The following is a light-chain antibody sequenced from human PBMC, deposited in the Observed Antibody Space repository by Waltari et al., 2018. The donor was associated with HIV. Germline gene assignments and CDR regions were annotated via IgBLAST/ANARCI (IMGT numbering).Light chain of an antibody. J-gene: IGKJ4*01. V-gene: IGKV3-11*01. CDR2: DAI. CDR3: QQRSDSPPST. Sequence: EIVLKQSPATLSLSPGETATLSCRASQSVGSYLAWYQQKPGRAPRLLIYDAINRATGIPARFSGSGSGTDFTLTISSLEPEDFAVYYCQQRSDSPPSTFGGGTKVEI. CDR1: QSVGSY.